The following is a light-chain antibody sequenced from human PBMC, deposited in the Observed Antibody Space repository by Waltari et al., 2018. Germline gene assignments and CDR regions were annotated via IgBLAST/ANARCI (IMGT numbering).Light chain of an antibody. J-gene: IGKJ5*01. CDR3: QQYNRWPPIT. CDR1: QSGTSN. CDR2: DAS. Sequence: EIVMTQSPATLSVSPLARATLHCRASQSGTSNLTPYQQKTGQAPRLLIYDASTRATGISARFSGSGSWTEFTLTISSLQSEDFAVYYCQQYNRWPPITFGQGTRLEIK. V-gene: IGKV3-15*01.